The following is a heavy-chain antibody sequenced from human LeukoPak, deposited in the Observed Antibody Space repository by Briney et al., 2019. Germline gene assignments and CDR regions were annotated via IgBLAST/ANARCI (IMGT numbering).Heavy chain of an antibody. Sequence: ASVQVSCKASGYTFTTYYMHWVRQAPGQGLEWMGIINPSGGSTNYAQKFQGRVTMTRDTSTSTVYMELSSLRSEDTAVYYCARGIIGYYFDYWGQGTLVTVSS. V-gene: IGHV1-46*01. D-gene: IGHD2-15*01. CDR3: ARGIIGYYFDY. CDR1: GYTFTTYY. CDR2: INPSGGST. J-gene: IGHJ4*02.